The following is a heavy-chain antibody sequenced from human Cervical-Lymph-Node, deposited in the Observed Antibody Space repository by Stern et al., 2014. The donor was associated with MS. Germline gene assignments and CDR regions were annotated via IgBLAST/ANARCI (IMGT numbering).Heavy chain of an antibody. V-gene: IGHV1-46*01. J-gene: IGHJ5*02. D-gene: IGHD2-15*01. CDR1: GYTFPHYH. CDR3: ARDMVDADKWFDP. Sequence: VQLLESGAEVKKPGASVNVSCKASGYTFPHYHIHWVRQAPGQGLERMAMINPSGGSTTYGQKFHGRLTVTRDTSTNTVYMELRSRRSDDTALYYCARDMVDADKWFDPWGQGTLVTVSS. CDR2: INPSGGST.